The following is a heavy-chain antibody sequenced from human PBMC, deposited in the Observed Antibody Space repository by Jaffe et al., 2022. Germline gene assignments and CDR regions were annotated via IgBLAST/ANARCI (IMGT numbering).Heavy chain of an antibody. J-gene: IGHJ4*02. CDR1: GFTFSDHY. D-gene: IGHD6-19*01. Sequence: EVQLVESGGGLVQPGGSLRLSCAASGFTFSDHYMDWVRQAPGKGLEWVGRTRNKANSYTTEYAASVKGRFTISRDDSKNSLYLQMNSLKTEDTAVYYCARSGIAVAKGYFDYWGQGTLVTVSS. V-gene: IGHV3-72*01. CDR2: TRNKANSYTT. CDR3: ARSGIAVAKGYFDY.